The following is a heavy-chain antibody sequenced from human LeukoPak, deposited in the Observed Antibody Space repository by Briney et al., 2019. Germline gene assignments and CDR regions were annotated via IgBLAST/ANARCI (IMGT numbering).Heavy chain of an antibody. CDR2: IYHSGSS. CDR3: ARRHGDYEANFDY. CDR1: GYSISNGYY. V-gene: IGHV4-38-2*02. D-gene: IGHD4-17*01. J-gene: IGHJ4*02. Sequence: PSETLSLTCTVSGYSISNGYYWDWIRRAPGKGLDWIGSIYHSGSSYSNPSLKSRVILSVDTLKNQFSLKLSSVTAADTAVYYCARRHGDYEANFDYWGQGALVTVSS.